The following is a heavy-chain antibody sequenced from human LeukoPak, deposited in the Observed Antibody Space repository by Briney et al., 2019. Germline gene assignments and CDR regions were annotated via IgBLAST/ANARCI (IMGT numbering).Heavy chain of an antibody. Sequence: ASVKVSCKASGYTFTGYYMHWVRQAPGQGLEWMGWINPNSGGTNYAQKFQGRVTMTRDTSISTAYMELSRLRSDDTAMYYCASTLLEWSYWANWFDPWGQGTLVTVSS. J-gene: IGHJ5*02. CDR2: INPNSGGT. V-gene: IGHV1-2*02. D-gene: IGHD3-3*01. CDR3: ASTLLEWSYWANWFDP. CDR1: GYTFTGYY.